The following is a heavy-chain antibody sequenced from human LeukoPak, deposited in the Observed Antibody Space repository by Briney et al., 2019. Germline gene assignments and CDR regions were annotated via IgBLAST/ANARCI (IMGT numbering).Heavy chain of an antibody. J-gene: IGHJ5*02. Sequence: GESLKISCKGSGYSFTSYWIGWVRQMPGKGLEWMGIIYPGDSDTRYSPSFQGQVTISADKSISTAYLQWNSLKASDTAMYYCARQYCGGDCYQGGFDPWGLGTLVTVSS. V-gene: IGHV5-51*01. D-gene: IGHD2-21*01. CDR3: ARQYCGGDCYQGGFDP. CDR2: IYPGDSDT. CDR1: GYSFTSYW.